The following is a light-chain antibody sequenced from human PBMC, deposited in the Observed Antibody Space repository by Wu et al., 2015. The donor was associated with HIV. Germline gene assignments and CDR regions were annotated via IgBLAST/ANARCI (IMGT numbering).Light chain of an antibody. CDR2: KTS. Sequence: DTQMTQSPSIVSASLGDRVTITCRASQNIGQWLAWYQQKSGKAPELLISKTSNLKPGVPSRFSGSGSGTDFSLTISSLQPEDFATYFCQEYQSFSGTFGQGTKVEI. CDR1: QNIGQW. V-gene: IGKV1-5*03. CDR3: QEYQSFSGT. J-gene: IGKJ1*01.